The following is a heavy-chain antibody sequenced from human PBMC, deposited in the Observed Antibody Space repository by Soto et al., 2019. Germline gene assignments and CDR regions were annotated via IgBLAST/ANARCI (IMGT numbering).Heavy chain of an antibody. CDR3: ARRYGASFDY. D-gene: IGHD4-17*01. CDR1: GGSISSYY. V-gene: IGHV4-59*01. J-gene: IGHJ4*02. Sequence: SETLSLTCTVSGGSISSYYWSWIRQPPGKGLEWIGYIYYSGSTNYNPSIKSRDNISVDTSKNQFSLKLSSVTAADTAVYYCARRYGASFDYWGQGTLVTVS. CDR2: IYYSGST.